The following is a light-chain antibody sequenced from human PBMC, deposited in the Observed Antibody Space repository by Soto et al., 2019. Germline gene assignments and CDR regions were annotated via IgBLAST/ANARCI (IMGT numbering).Light chain of an antibody. Sequence: EFVLTQSPATLSLSPGERATLSCRASQSVSSYLAWYQQKPGQAPRLLIYDASNRATGIPARFSGTGSGTDFTLTINSLQPEDVATYYCQKYNSAPRGFTFGPGTKVDIK. V-gene: IGKV3-11*01. CDR2: DAS. J-gene: IGKJ3*01. CDR1: QSVSSY. CDR3: QKYNSAPRGFT.